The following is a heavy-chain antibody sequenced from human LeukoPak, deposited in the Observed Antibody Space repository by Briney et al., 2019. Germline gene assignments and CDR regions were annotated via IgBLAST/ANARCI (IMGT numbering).Heavy chain of an antibody. J-gene: IGHJ4*02. V-gene: IGHV4-61*02. CDR1: GGSISSGSYY. D-gene: IGHD1-26*01. CDR3: ARGSGSYYFDY. Sequence: PSETLSLTCTVSGGSISSGSYYWSWIRQPAGKGLEWIGRIYTSGSTNYNPSPKSRVTISVDTSKNQFSPKLSSVTAADTAVYYCARGSGSYYFDYWGQGTLVTVSS. CDR2: IYTSGST.